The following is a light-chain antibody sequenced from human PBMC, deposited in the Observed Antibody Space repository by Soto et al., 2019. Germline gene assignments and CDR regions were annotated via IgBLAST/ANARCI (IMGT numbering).Light chain of an antibody. J-gene: IGKJ1*01. CDR2: GAS. CDR3: QQHNNWPWT. V-gene: IGKV3-15*01. Sequence: EIVMTPSPATLSLSPGERATLSCRASQSVSSNLAWYQQKPGQAPRLLIYGASTRATGIPARFSGSGSGTEFTLSISSLQSEDFAVYHCQQHNNWPWTFGQGTKVDIK. CDR1: QSVSSN.